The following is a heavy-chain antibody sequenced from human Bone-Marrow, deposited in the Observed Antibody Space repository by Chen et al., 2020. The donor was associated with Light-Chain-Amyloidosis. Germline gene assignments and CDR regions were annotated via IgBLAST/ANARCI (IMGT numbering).Heavy chain of an antibody. V-gene: IGHV4-4*02. CDR3: ARDLRWQENKGGMDI. CDR1: GGSITSSDW. CDR2: IYHTGST. J-gene: IGHJ6*02. D-gene: IGHD3-16*01. Sequence: QVQLQESGPGLVKPSGTLSLTCAVSGGSITSSDWWNWVRQSPGKGLEWIGEIYHTGSTNYNPSLECRVIMSVDKSKNQFSLNLSSVTAADTAIYYCARDLRWQENKGGMDIWGQGTTVTVSS.